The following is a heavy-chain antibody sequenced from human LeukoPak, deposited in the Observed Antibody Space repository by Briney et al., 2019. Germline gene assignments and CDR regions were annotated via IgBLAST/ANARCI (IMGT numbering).Heavy chain of an antibody. CDR1: GFTLSSYG. CDR2: IRYDGSNK. V-gene: IGHV3-30*02. CDR3: ARDRSSTSCFDY. D-gene: IGHD2-2*01. J-gene: IGHJ4*02. Sequence: PGGSLRLSCAASGFTLSSYGMHWVRQAPGKGLEWVAFIRYDGSNKYYADSVKGRFTISRDNSKNTLYLQMNSLRAEDTAVYYCARDRSSTSCFDYWGQGTLVTVSS.